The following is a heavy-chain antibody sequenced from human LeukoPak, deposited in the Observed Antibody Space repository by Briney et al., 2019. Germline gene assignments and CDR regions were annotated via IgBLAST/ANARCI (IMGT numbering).Heavy chain of an antibody. D-gene: IGHD3-22*01. CDR2: INHSGST. Sequence: PSETLSLTCAVYGGSFSGYYWSWIRQPPGKGLEWIGEINHSGSTNYNPSLKSRVTISVDRSKNQFSLKLSSVTAADTAVYYCARVVYYDSSGYYQSWFDPWGQGTLVTVSS. CDR3: ARVVYYDSSGYYQSWFDP. CDR1: GGSFSGYY. J-gene: IGHJ5*02. V-gene: IGHV4-34*01.